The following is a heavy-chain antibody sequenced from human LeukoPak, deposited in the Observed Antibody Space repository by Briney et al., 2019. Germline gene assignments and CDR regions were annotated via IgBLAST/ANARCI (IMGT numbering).Heavy chain of an antibody. CDR3: ARNKEGKSLDY. V-gene: IGHV1-2*02. J-gene: IGHJ4*02. CDR1: GYTFTSYD. CDR2: MNPNSGGT. Sequence: GASVKVSCKASGYTFTSYDINWVRQAPGQGLEWMAWMNPNSGGTSYAQKFQGRVTMTRDTSISTAYMELSRLRFDDTAVYYCARNKEGKSLDYWGQGTLVTVSS.